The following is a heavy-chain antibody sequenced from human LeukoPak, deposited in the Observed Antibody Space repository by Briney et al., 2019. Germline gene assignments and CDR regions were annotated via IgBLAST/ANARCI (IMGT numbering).Heavy chain of an antibody. CDR1: GFTFSSHS. V-gene: IGHV3-21*01. CDR2: ISSSSSYI. CDR3: ARAGSSSPLIDY. J-gene: IGHJ4*02. D-gene: IGHD6-6*01. Sequence: GGSLRLSCAASGFTFSSHSMNWVRQAPGKGLEWVSSISSSSSYIYYADSVKGRFTISRDNAKNSLYLQMNSLRAEDTAVYYCARAGSSSPLIDYWGQGTLVTVSS.